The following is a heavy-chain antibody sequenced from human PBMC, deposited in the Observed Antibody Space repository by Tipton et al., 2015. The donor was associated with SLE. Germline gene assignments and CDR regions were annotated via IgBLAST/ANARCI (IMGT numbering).Heavy chain of an antibody. Sequence: QLVQSGGGVVQPGRSVRLSCAASGSTFSYYGMHWVRRGPGKGLDWVSYINNDGSVTRYADSVKGRFTISRDNAKNTLYLQMTTLSVEDTAVYYCARDDETNSAWYNWLDPWGQGTLVTVSS. CDR2: INNDGSVT. J-gene: IGHJ5*02. V-gene: IGHV3-74*01. CDR1: GSTFSYYG. CDR3: ARDDETNSAWYNWLDP. D-gene: IGHD2-8*01.